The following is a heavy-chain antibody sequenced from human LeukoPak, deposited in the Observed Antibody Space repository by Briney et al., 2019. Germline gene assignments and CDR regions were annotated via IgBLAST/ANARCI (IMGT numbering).Heavy chain of an antibody. J-gene: IGHJ3*02. Sequence: AGGSLRLSCAASGFTFSSYSMNWVRQAPGKGLEWVSAISGSGGSTYYADSVKGRFTISRDNSKNTLYLQMNSLRAEDTAVYYCARGIVGANSDAFDIWGQGTMVTVSS. CDR2: ISGSGGST. V-gene: IGHV3-23*01. CDR3: ARGIVGANSDAFDI. D-gene: IGHD1-26*01. CDR1: GFTFSSYS.